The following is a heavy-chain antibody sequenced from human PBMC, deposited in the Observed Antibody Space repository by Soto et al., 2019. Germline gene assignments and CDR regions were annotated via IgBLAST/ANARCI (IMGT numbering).Heavy chain of an antibody. CDR1: GFTFSGYV. V-gene: IGHV3-30-3*01. CDR2: ISYDGSNV. Sequence: GGSLRVSCAASGFTFSGYVMHWVRQAPGKGLEWVAVISYDGSNVYYADSVKGRFTISRDNSKNTLYLQMNSLRAEDTAVYYCARESTEGGLDPWGQGTLVTVSS. CDR3: ARESTEGGLDP. J-gene: IGHJ5*02.